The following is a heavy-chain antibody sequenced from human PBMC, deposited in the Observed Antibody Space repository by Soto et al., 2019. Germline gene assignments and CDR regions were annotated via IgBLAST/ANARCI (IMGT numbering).Heavy chain of an antibody. J-gene: IGHJ4*02. CDR2: IYPGDSDT. Sequence: GESLKISCKASGYSFTTYWIGWVRQMPGKGLEWMGIIYPGDSDTRYSPSFQGQVTISADKSISTAYLQWSSLKASDSAMFYCARKDIAGNSVDFWGQGTLVTVS. CDR1: GYSFTTYW. V-gene: IGHV5-51*01. CDR3: ARKDIAGNSVDF. D-gene: IGHD6-13*01.